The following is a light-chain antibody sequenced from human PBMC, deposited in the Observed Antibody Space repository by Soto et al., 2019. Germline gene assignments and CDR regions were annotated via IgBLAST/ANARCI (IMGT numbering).Light chain of an antibody. CDR2: DVS. CDR3: SSYTSDSFYV. J-gene: IGLJ1*01. CDR1: SSDVCGYNY. V-gene: IGLV2-14*03. Sequence: QSALTQPASVSGSPGQSIAISCTGASSDVCGYNYVSWYQQHPGKAPKLMIYDVSNRPSGVSDRFSGSKSGNTASLTISGLQAEDEADYYCSSYTSDSFYVFGTGTKVTVL.